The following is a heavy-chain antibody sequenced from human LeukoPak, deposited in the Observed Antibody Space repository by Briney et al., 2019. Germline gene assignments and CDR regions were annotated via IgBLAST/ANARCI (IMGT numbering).Heavy chain of an antibody. Sequence: VASVKVSCKASGYTFTSYDINWVRQATGQGLEWMGWMNPNSGNTGYAQKFQGRVTITRNTSISTAYMELSSLRSEDTAVYYCARDIVVVPGTRLYYYYYGMDVWGQGTTVTVSS. J-gene: IGHJ6*02. CDR3: ARDIVVVPGTRLYYYYYGMDV. D-gene: IGHD2-2*01. CDR2: MNPNSGNT. CDR1: GYTFTSYD. V-gene: IGHV1-8*03.